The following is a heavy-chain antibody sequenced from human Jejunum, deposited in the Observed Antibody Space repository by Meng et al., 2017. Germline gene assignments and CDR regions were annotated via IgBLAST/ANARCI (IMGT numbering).Heavy chain of an antibody. Sequence: GESLMISCAASGFTVSSYYMSWVRQAPGKGLEWVALINSGGTTYYAASVRGRFTVSRDDSKNTFHLQMNSLRPEDTAVYFCARGDGYIFNYWGQGTLVTVSS. J-gene: IGHJ4*02. D-gene: IGHD5-24*01. CDR2: INSGGTT. V-gene: IGHV3-53*05. CDR1: GFTVSSYY. CDR3: ARGDGYIFNY.